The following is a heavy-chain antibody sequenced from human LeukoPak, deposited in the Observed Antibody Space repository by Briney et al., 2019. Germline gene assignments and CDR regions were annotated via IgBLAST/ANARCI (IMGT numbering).Heavy chain of an antibody. D-gene: IGHD3-10*01. J-gene: IGHJ4*02. V-gene: IGHV3-7*01. CDR2: IKQDGSEK. CDR1: GFTFSSYW. Sequence: GGSLRLSCAASGFTFSSYWMSWVRQTPGKGLEWVANIKQDGSEKYYVDSVKGRFTISRDNAKNSLYLQTNSLRAEDTAVYYCARDQYYGSGIFDYWGQGTLVTVSS. CDR3: ARDQYYGSGIFDY.